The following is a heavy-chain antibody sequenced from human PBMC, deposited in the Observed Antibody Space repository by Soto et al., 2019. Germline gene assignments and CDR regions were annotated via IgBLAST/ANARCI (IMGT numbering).Heavy chain of an antibody. V-gene: IGHV3-21*01. CDR2: ISSSSSYI. J-gene: IGHJ4*02. D-gene: IGHD1-20*01. CDR3: ARVGIITGTARD. Sequence: GGSLRLSCAASGFTFSSYSMNWVRQAPGKGLEWVSSISSSSSYIYYADSVKGRFTISRDNAKNSLYLQMNSLRAEDTAVYYCARVGIITGTARDWGQGTLVTVSS. CDR1: GFTFSSYS.